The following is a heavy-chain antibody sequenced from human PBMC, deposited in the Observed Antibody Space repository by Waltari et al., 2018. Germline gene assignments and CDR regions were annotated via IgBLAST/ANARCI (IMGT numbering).Heavy chain of an antibody. J-gene: IGHJ4*02. Sequence: QVQLVQSGAEVKKPGASVKVSCKASGYTFTGYDLNWVRQATGQGLEWMGWMNPNSGNTGYAQKFQGRVTITRNTSISTAYMELSSLRSEDTAVYYCARGPLYYYDSSGYSGPLPFDYWGQGTLVTVSS. D-gene: IGHD3-22*01. CDR2: MNPNSGNT. V-gene: IGHV1-8*03. CDR3: ARGPLYYYDSSGYSGPLPFDY. CDR1: GYTFTGYD.